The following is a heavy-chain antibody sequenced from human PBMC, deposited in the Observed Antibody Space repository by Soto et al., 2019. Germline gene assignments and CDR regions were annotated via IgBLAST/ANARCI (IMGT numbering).Heavy chain of an antibody. CDR2: IYYSGST. J-gene: IGHJ5*02. D-gene: IGHD1-26*01. V-gene: IGHV4-59*05. Sequence: PSETLSLTCTVSGGSMSPYYWGWIRQPPGKGLEWIGSIYYSGSTYYNPSLKSRVTISVDTSKNQFSLKLSSVTAADTAVYYCATQEVGGSYVYTFDPWGQGTLVTVSS. CDR1: GGSMSPYY. CDR3: ATQEVGGSYVYTFDP.